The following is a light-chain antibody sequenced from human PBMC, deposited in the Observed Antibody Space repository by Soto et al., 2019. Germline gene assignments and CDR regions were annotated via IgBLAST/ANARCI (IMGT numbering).Light chain of an antibody. J-gene: IGKJ2*01. CDR1: QSVSSSN. Sequence: EIVLTQSPATLSLSPGERATLSCRASQSVSSSNLAWYQQKPGQAPRLVISGASSRAAGLPDRFSGSGSGTDFTLNISRLEPEDFAFYYCHHYDESPPRYPFGQGTKLEIK. CDR3: HHYDESPPRYP. V-gene: IGKV3-20*01. CDR2: GAS.